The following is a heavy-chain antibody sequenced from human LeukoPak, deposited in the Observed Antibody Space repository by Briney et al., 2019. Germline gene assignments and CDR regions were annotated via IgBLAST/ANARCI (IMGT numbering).Heavy chain of an antibody. CDR2: TYYSGST. CDR1: GGSISSYY. V-gene: IGHV4-59*01. Sequence: SETLSLTCTVSGGSISSYYWSWIRQPPGKGLEWIGYTYYSGSTNYNPSLKSRVTISVDTSKNQFSLKLSSVTAADTAVYYCARGKVQGVIFDYWGQGTLVTVSS. CDR3: ARGKVQGVIFDY. D-gene: IGHD3-10*01. J-gene: IGHJ4*02.